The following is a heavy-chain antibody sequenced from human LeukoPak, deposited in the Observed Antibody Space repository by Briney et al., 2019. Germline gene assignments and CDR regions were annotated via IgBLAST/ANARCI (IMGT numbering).Heavy chain of an antibody. Sequence: SETLSLTCTVSGGSISSSSYYWGWIRQPPGKGLEWIGSIYYSGSIYYNPSLKSRVTISVDKSKNQFSLKLSSVTAADTAVYYCARRDYCSGGSCYFWSSRNNWFDPWGQGTLVTVSS. V-gene: IGHV4-39*07. CDR2: IYYSGSI. J-gene: IGHJ5*02. D-gene: IGHD2-15*01. CDR1: GGSISSSSYY. CDR3: ARRDYCSGGSCYFWSSRNNWFDP.